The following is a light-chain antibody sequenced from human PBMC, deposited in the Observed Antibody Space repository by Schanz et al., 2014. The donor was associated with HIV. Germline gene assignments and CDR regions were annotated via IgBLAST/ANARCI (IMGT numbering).Light chain of an antibody. CDR2: WAS. CDR3: QQYGSSPWT. CDR1: QTVLYSSNNKNY. J-gene: IGKJ1*01. Sequence: DIVMTQSPDSLAVSLGERATINCKSSQTVLYSSNNKNYLAWYQQKPGQPPKLIIYWASTRESGVPDRFSGSGSGTDFTLTISRLEPEDFAVYYCQQYGSSPWTFGQGTKVEIK. V-gene: IGKV4-1*01.